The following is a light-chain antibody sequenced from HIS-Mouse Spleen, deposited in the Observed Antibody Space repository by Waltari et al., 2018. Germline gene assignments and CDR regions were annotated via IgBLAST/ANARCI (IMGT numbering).Light chain of an antibody. J-gene: IGKJ1*01. CDR2: AAS. CDR1: QGFSSY. CDR3: QQYYSYPRT. Sequence: IRMTQSPSSLSASTGDRVTITCRASQGFSSYLAWYQQKPGKAPKLLIYAASTLQSGVPSRFSGRGSGTDFTLSISCLQSEDFSTYYCQQYYSYPRTFGQGTKVEIK. V-gene: IGKV1-8*01.